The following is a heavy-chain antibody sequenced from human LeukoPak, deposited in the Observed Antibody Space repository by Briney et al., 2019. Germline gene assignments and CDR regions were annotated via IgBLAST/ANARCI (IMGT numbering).Heavy chain of an antibody. D-gene: IGHD4-11*01. Sequence: GGSLRLSCAASGFPFGNEAMSWVRQSPERGLEWVSSISPGGGTTYYADSVKGRFTISRDNSKNTLYVQINSLRAEDTAVYYCAKVRSGSSNWALRIFDNWGQGTLVSVSS. CDR2: ISPGGGTT. CDR1: GFPFGNEA. J-gene: IGHJ4*02. V-gene: IGHV3-23*01. CDR3: AKVRSGSSNWALRIFDN.